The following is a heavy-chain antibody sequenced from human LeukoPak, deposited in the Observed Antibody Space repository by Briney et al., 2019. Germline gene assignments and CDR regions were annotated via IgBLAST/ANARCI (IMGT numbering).Heavy chain of an antibody. J-gene: IGHJ6*03. Sequence: SETLSLTCTVSGGSISSSSYYWGWIRQPPGKGLEWIGSINYSGSTYYNPSLKSRVTISVDTSKNQFSLKLSSVTAADTAVYYCARRTLTGTTVNYMDVWGKGTTVTVSS. V-gene: IGHV4-39*01. D-gene: IGHD1-7*01. CDR1: GGSISSSSYY. CDR3: ARRTLTGTTVNYMDV. CDR2: INYSGST.